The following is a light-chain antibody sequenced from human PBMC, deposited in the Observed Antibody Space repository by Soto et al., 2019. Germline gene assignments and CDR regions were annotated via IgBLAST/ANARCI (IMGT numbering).Light chain of an antibody. CDR3: QQRSNWPPKIT. J-gene: IGKJ5*01. CDR2: DAS. V-gene: IGKV3-11*01. Sequence: EIVLAPSPATLSFSPGERATLSCRASQSVSIYLAWYQQKPGQAPRLLIYDASNRATGIPARFSGSGSGTDFTLTISTLEPEDFAVYYCQQRSNWPPKITFGQGTRWRL. CDR1: QSVSIY.